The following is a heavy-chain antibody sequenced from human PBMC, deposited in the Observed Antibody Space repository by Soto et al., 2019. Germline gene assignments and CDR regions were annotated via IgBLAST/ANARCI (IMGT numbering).Heavy chain of an antibody. D-gene: IGHD3-3*01. CDR1: GGSFSGYY. V-gene: IGHV4-34*01. Sequence: QVQLQQWGAGLLKPSETLSLTCAVYGGSFSGYYWSWIRQPPGKGLEWIGEINHSGSTNYNPSLKSRVTISVDTSKNQFSLKLSSVTAADTAVYYCARGSKVFRAHLKKQPFDLWGRGTLVTVSS. CDR3: ARGSKVFRAHLKKQPFDL. J-gene: IGHJ2*01. CDR2: INHSGST.